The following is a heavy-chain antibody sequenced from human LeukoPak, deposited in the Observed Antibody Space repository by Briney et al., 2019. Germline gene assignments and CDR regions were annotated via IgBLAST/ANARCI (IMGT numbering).Heavy chain of an antibody. CDR3: ARHDFWRGSFDY. V-gene: IGHV4-59*01. J-gene: IGHJ4*02. Sequence: PSETLSLTCTVSGGSISSYYWSWIRQPPGKGLEWIGYIYYSGSTNYNPSLKSRVTISVDTSKNQFSLKLSSVTAADTAVYYCARHDFWRGSFDYWGQGTLVTVSS. D-gene: IGHD3-3*01. CDR2: IYYSGST. CDR1: GGSISSYY.